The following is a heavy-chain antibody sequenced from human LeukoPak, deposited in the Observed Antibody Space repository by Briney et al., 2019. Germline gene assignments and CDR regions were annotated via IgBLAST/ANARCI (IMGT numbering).Heavy chain of an antibody. Sequence: ASVRVSCKASGYTFTGYYMHWVRQAPGQGLEWMGWINPNSGGTNYAQKFQGRVTMTRDTSISTAYMELSRLRSDDTAVYYCARETDSSGYPPGHWGQGTLVTVSS. CDR3: ARETDSSGYPPGH. J-gene: IGHJ4*02. CDR1: GYTFTGYY. CDR2: INPNSGGT. D-gene: IGHD3-22*01. V-gene: IGHV1-2*02.